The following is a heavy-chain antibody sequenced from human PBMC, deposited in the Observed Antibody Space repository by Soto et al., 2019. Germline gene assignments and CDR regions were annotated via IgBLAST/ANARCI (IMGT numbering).Heavy chain of an antibody. V-gene: IGHV2-5*02. CDR2: IYWDDDK. D-gene: IGHD3-16*01. Sequence: SGPTLVNPSQTLTVTCTFSGFSLTSIGVGVGWIRQPPGKALECLAVIYWDDDKRYRPSLKTRLTISEEAFQSQVVLTMTRMEPVDRAKYYCARTLRPWGALGYYGLDVWG. CDR3: ARTLRPWGALGYYGLDV. J-gene: IGHJ6*02. CDR1: GFSLTSIGVG.